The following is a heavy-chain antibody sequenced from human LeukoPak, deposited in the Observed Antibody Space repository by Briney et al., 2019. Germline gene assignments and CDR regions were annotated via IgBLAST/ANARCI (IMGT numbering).Heavy chain of an antibody. CDR2: IYPGDSDT. Sequence: GESLQISCKGSGYSFTNYWIGWVRQMPGKGLEWMGIIYPGDSDTRYSPSFQGQVTISADKSITTAYLQWSSLKASDTAMYYCARHPDYEPFDYWGQGTLVTVSS. D-gene: IGHD4-17*01. J-gene: IGHJ4*02. CDR1: GYSFTNYW. CDR3: ARHPDYEPFDY. V-gene: IGHV5-51*01.